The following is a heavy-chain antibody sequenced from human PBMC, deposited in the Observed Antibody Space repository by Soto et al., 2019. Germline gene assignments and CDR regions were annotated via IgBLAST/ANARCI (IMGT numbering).Heavy chain of an antibody. CDR2: IIPILGIA. Sequence: QVQLVQSGAEVKKPGSSVKVSCKASGGTFSRYTISWVRQAPGQGLEWMGRIIPILGIANYAQKFEGRVTITADKSTSTAYMELSSLRSEDTAVYYCARDTTGYSDGPNGFDYWGQGTLVTVSS. D-gene: IGHD5-18*01. CDR1: GGTFSRYT. J-gene: IGHJ4*02. V-gene: IGHV1-69*08. CDR3: ARDTTGYSDGPNGFDY.